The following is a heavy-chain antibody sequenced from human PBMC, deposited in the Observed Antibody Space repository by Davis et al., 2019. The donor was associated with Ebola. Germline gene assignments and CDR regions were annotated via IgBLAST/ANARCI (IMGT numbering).Heavy chain of an antibody. CDR2: ISAYNGNT. J-gene: IGHJ6*02. CDR1: GYMFTSYG. D-gene: IGHD3-3*01. V-gene: IGHV1-18*01. Sequence: AASVKVSCKASGYMFTSYGISWVRQAPGQGLEWMGWISAYNGNTNYAQKFQGRVTMTTDTSTSTASMELRSLRSDDTAVYYCARSGLWSGYYHYYGMDVWGQGTTVTVSS. CDR3: ARSGLWSGYYHYYGMDV.